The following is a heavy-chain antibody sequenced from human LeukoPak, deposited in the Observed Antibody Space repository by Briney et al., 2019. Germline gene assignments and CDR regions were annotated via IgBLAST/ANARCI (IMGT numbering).Heavy chain of an antibody. CDR1: GFTFSNYW. V-gene: IGHV3-74*01. J-gene: IGHJ4*02. Sequence: GGSLRLSCAASGFTFSNYWMHWVRQAPGKGLVWVSRINSDGSTTRYADSVKGRFTISKDNAKNTVYLQMNSPRAEDTAVYYCARDKGALDYWGQGTLVTVSS. CDR2: INSDGSTT. D-gene: IGHD1-26*01. CDR3: ARDKGALDY.